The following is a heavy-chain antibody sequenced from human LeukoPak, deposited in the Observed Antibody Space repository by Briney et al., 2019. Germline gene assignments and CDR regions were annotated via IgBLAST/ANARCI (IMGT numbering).Heavy chain of an antibody. CDR3: ARGYRFLERLSPAFDY. J-gene: IGHJ4*02. Sequence: SQTLSLTCAISGDSVSSNSAAWNWIRQSPSRGLEWLGRTYYRSKWYNDYAVSVKSRITINPDTSKNQFSLQLNSVTPEDTAVYYCARGYRFLERLSPAFDYWGQGTLVTVSS. CDR2: TYYRSKWYN. V-gene: IGHV6-1*01. D-gene: IGHD3-3*01. CDR1: GDSVSSNSAA.